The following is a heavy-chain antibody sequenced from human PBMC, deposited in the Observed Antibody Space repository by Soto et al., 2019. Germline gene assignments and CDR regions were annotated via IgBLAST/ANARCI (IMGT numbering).Heavy chain of an antibody. CDR2: IWFDGSKK. D-gene: IGHD3-22*01. Sequence: QVQLVESGGGVVQPGKSLRLSCAASGFKFRNYAIHWVRQAPGKGPEWLAVIWFDGSKKYYADSVKGRFTISRDNSKNTVYLDMNSLTADDSGVFYCARAHTMMILDRFDPWGHGTLVTVSS. CDR3: ARAHTMMILDRFDP. V-gene: IGHV3-33*01. J-gene: IGHJ5*02. CDR1: GFKFRNYA.